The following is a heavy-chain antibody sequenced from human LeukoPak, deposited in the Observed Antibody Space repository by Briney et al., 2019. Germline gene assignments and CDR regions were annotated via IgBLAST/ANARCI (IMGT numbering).Heavy chain of an antibody. CDR1: GGSISSGDYS. V-gene: IGHV4-30-4*08. D-gene: IGHD3-22*01. CDR3: ARAYDSSGYYPFDY. Sequence: KPSQTLSLTCTVSGGSISSGDYSWSWIRQPPGKGLEWIGYIYYSGSTNYNPSLKSRVTISVDTSKNQFSLKLSSVTAADTAVYYCARAYDSSGYYPFDYWGQGTLVTVSS. CDR2: IYYSGST. J-gene: IGHJ4*02.